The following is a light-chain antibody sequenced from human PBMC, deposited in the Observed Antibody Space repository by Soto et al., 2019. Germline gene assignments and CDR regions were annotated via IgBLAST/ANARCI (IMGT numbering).Light chain of an antibody. CDR2: LNSDGSH. CDR3: QTWGTGVV. V-gene: IGLV4-69*01. CDR1: SGHSSYA. Sequence: QTVVTQSPSASASLGASVKLTCTLSSGHSSYAIAWHQQQPEKGPRYLMKLNSDGSHSKGDGIPDRFSGSSSGAERYLTISSLQSEDEAYYYCQTWGTGVVFGGGTKLTVL. J-gene: IGLJ2*01.